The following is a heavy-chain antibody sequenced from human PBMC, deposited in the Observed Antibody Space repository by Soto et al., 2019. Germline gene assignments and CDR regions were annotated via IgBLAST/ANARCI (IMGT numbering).Heavy chain of an antibody. CDR2: IIPIFGTA. CDR3: ARVGDSYNPIRGGFDY. V-gene: IGHV1-69*06. CDR1: GGTFSSYA. J-gene: IGHJ4*02. Sequence: SLKLSCKASGGTFSSYAISWGRQAPGQGLEWMGGIIPIFGTANYAQKFQGRVTITADKSTSTAYMELSSLRSEDTAVYYCARVGDSYNPIRGGFDYWGQGTLVTVSS. D-gene: IGHD3-10*01.